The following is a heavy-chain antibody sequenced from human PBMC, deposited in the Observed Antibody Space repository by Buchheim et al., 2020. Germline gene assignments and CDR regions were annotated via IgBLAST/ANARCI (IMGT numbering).Heavy chain of an antibody. V-gene: IGHV1-8*01. D-gene: IGHD6-13*01. CDR3: ARGTHSSSWYGVYYYYMGV. Sequence: QVQLVQSGAEVKKLGASVKVSCKASGYTFTSYDINWVRQATGQGLEWMGWMNPNSGNTGYAQKFQGRVTMTRNTSISTAYMELSSLRSEDTAVYYCARGTHSSSWYGVYYYYMGVWGKGTT. CDR1: GYTFTSYD. CDR2: MNPNSGNT. J-gene: IGHJ6*03.